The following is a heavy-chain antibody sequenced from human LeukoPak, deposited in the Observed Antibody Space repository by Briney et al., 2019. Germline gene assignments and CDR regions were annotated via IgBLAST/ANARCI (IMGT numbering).Heavy chain of an antibody. D-gene: IGHD2-15*01. CDR1: GGTFSSYA. V-gene: IGHV1-69*04. Sequence: SVKFSCKASGGTFSSYAISWVRQAPGQGLEWMGRIIPIFGIANYAQKFQGSVTITADKSTSTAYMELSSQRSEDTAVYYCASSPPSRYCSGGSCVNWFVPWGQGTLVTVSS. CDR3: ASSPPSRYCSGGSCVNWFVP. CDR2: IIPIFGIA. J-gene: IGHJ5*02.